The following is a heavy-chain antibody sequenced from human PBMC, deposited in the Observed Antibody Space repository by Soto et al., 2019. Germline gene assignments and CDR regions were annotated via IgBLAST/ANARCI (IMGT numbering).Heavy chain of an antibody. J-gene: IGHJ5*02. V-gene: IGHV4-31*03. CDR1: GGSISSGGYY. Sequence: PSGTLSLTCTVSGGSISSGGYYWSWIRQHPGKGLEWIGYIYYSGSTYYNPSLKSRVTISVDTSKNQFSLKLSSVTAADTAVYYCARNLEYYYDSSRNNWFDPWGQGTLVTVSS. CDR2: IYYSGST. CDR3: ARNLEYYYDSSRNNWFDP. D-gene: IGHD3-22*01.